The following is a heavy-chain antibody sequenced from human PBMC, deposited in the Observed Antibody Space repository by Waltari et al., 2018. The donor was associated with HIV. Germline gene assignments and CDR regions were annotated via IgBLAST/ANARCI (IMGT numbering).Heavy chain of an antibody. Sequence: VQLVESGGGSIKTGGSLRLSCAGSGFSVRNHWLDWVRQAPGKGLVWVARINSDGSTRNYADAVKGRFVISRDNSRNTVYLQLNSVKVEDTAVYFCARASHYIEFSTFDGDYYFDLWGRGTRVAVSS. J-gene: IGHJ4*02. CDR1: GFSVRNHW. CDR3: ARASHYIEFSTFDGDYYFDL. CDR2: INSDGSTR. D-gene: IGHD3-9*01. V-gene: IGHV3-74*01.